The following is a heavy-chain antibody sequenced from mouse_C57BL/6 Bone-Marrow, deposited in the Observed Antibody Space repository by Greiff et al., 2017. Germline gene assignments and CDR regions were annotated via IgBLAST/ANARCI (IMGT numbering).Heavy chain of an antibody. D-gene: IGHD2-3*01. Sequence: VQLKESGGGLVKPGGSLKLSCAASGFTFSSYAMSWVRQTPEKRLEWVATISDGGSYTYYPDNVKGRFTISRDNAKNNLYLQMSHLKSEDTAMYYCARGWLLRGAYWGQGTLVTVSA. J-gene: IGHJ3*01. CDR2: ISDGGSYT. CDR1: GFTFSSYA. V-gene: IGHV5-4*01. CDR3: ARGWLLRGAY.